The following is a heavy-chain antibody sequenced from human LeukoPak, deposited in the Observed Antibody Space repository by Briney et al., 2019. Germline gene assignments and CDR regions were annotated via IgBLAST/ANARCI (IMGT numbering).Heavy chain of an antibody. V-gene: IGHV4-34*01. D-gene: IGHD3-22*01. J-gene: IGHJ4*02. CDR1: GGSFSGYY. CDR2: INHSGST. Sequence: SETLSLTCAVYGGSFSGYYWSWIRQPPGKGLEWIGEINHSGSTNYNPSLKSRVTISVDTSKNQFSLKLSPVTAADTAVYYCAGEDYDTDYWGQGTLVTVSS. CDR3: AGEDYDTDY.